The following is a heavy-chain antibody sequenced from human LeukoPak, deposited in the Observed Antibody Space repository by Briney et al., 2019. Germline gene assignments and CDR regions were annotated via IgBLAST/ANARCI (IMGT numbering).Heavy chain of an antibody. CDR1: GFTFSSYT. CDR2: ISYDGTTK. CDR3: ARRDGGSCLDY. Sequence: PGRSLRLSCAVSGFTFSSYTIHWVRQAPGKGLEWVAVISYDGTTKFYADSVKGRFTISRDNSKNTLYLQMNSLRAEDTAVYYCARRDGGSCLDYWGQGTLVTVSS. D-gene: IGHD2-15*01. V-gene: IGHV3-30-3*01. J-gene: IGHJ4*02.